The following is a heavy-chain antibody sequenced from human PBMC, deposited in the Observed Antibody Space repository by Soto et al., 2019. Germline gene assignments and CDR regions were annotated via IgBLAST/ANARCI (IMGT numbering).Heavy chain of an antibody. CDR3: AKDRRARQWLYYFDS. Sequence: QVQLVESGGGVVQPGRSLRLSCAASGFTFSSYGMHWVRQAPGKGLEWVAVISYDGSNKYYADSVKGRFTISRDNSKNTLYLQMNSLRAADTAVYYCAKDRRARQWLYYFDSWGQGTLVTVSS. CDR2: ISYDGSNK. CDR1: GFTFSSYG. J-gene: IGHJ4*02. D-gene: IGHD6-19*01. V-gene: IGHV3-30*18.